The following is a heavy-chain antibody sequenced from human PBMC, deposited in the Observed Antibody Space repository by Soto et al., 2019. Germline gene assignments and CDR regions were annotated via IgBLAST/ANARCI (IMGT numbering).Heavy chain of an antibody. V-gene: IGHV4-59*12. CDR1: GGSISSYY. D-gene: IGHD4-4*01. Sequence: SETLSLTCTVSGGSISSYYWSWIRQPPGKGLEWIGYIYYSGSTNYNPSLKSRVTISVDTSKNQFSLKLSSVTAADTAVYYCARSLSMTTVPTSFDYWGQGTLVTVSS. CDR2: IYYSGST. J-gene: IGHJ4*02. CDR3: ARSLSMTTVPTSFDY.